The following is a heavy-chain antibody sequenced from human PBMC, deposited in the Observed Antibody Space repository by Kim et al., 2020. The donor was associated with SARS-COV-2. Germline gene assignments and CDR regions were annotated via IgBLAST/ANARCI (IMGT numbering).Heavy chain of an antibody. Sequence: GGSLRLSCAASGFSVSRIYVSWVRQAPGKGLEWVSVIYFDGNTDYADSAKGRFTISRDNSKNTVYLQMNSLRAEDTAMYYCASDVPGWGLNSGYWNLGQG. J-gene: IGHJ1*01. CDR2: IYFDGNT. CDR3: ASDVPGWGLNSGYWN. D-gene: IGHD5-12*01. CDR1: GFSVSRIY. V-gene: IGHV3-66*01.